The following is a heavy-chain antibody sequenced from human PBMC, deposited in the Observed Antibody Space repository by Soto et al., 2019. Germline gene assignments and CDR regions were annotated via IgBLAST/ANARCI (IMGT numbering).Heavy chain of an antibody. Sequence: PGGSLRLSCAASGSTFSSYGMHWVRQAPGKGLEWVAVIWYDGSNKYYADSVKGRFTISRDNSKNTLYLQMNSLRAEDTAVYYCAREGCGGDCPGVGFDPWGQGTLVTVSS. V-gene: IGHV3-33*01. CDR3: AREGCGGDCPGVGFDP. D-gene: IGHD2-21*02. CDR2: IWYDGSNK. CDR1: GSTFSSYG. J-gene: IGHJ5*02.